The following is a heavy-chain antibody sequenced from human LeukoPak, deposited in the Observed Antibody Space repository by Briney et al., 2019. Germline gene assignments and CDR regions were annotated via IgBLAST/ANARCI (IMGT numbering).Heavy chain of an antibody. CDR2: INPNSGGT. CDR3: AREQPADNYYGMDV. V-gene: IGHV1-2*06. Sequence: ASVKVSCMASGYTFTGYYMHWVRQAPGQGLEWMGRINPNSGGTNYAQKFQGRVTMTRDTSISTAYMELSSLRSDDAAVYYCAREQPADNYYGMDVWGQGTTVTVSS. J-gene: IGHJ6*02. D-gene: IGHD2-2*01. CDR1: GYTFTGYY.